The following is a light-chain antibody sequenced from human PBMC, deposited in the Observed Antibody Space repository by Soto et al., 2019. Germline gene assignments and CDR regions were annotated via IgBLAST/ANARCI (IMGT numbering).Light chain of an antibody. J-gene: IGLJ1*01. CDR1: SSDVGGYNY. Sequence: QSVLTQPPSASGSPGQSVAISCTGTSSDVGGYNYVSWYQQHPGKAPKLMIYEVNKRPSGVPDRFSGSKSGNTASLTVSGLQAEDEADYYCSSSEGRSNVFGTGTKVTVL. CDR3: SSSEGRSNV. CDR2: EVN. V-gene: IGLV2-8*01.